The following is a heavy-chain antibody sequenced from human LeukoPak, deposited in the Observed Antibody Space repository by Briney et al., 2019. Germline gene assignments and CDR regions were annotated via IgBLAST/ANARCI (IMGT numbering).Heavy chain of an antibody. CDR3: SHSPLLWVLVPAAHYFDY. CDR2: IYWNDDK. V-gene: IGHV2-5*01. J-gene: IGHJ4*02. Sequence: SGPTLVNPTQPLTLTCTFSGFSLSTSGVGVGWIRQPPGKALEWLALIYWNDDKRYSPSLKSRLTITKDTAKNQVVLTKTNMDPVDTATYYCSHSPLLWVLVPAAHYFDYWGQGTLVTVSS. CDR1: GFSLSTSGVG. D-gene: IGHD2-2*01.